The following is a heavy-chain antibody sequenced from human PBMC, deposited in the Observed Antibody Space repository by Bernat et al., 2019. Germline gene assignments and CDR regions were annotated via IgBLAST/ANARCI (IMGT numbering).Heavy chain of an antibody. CDR1: GFTFSSYG. V-gene: IGHV3-33*01. J-gene: IGHJ4*02. D-gene: IGHD6-6*01. CDR2: IWYDGSNK. Sequence: QVQLVESGGGVVQPGRSLRLSCAASGFTFSSYGMHWVRQAPGKGLEWVAVIWYDGSNKYYADSVKGRSTISRDNSKNTLYLQMNSLRAEDTAVYSCAREISNSSAPTDWGQGTLVTVSS. CDR3: AREISNSSAPTD.